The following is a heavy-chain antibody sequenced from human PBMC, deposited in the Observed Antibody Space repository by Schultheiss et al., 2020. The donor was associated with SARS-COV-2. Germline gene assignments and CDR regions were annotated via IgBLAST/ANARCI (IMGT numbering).Heavy chain of an antibody. CDR1: GGSFSGYY. CDR3: ARRKWSYYPNRPFDY. V-gene: IGHV4-34*01. D-gene: IGHD1-26*01. Sequence: SQTLSLTCAVYGGSFSGYYWSWIRQPPGKGLEWIGEINHSGSTNYNPSLKSRVTISVDTSKNQFSLKLSSVTAADTAVYYCARRKWSYYPNRPFDYWGQGTLVTVSS. CDR2: INHSGST. J-gene: IGHJ4*02.